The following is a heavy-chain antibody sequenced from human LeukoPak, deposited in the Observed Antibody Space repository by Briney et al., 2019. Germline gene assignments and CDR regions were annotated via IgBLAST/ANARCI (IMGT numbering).Heavy chain of an antibody. CDR2: IYSGGST. Sequence: SGGSLRLSCAASGFTVSSNYMSWVRQAPGKGLEWVSVIYSGGSTYYADSVKGRFTISRDNSKNTLYLQMNSLRAEDTAVYYCARVMIVDAFDIWGQGTMVTVSS. CDR1: GFTVSSNY. V-gene: IGHV3-66*02. D-gene: IGHD3-22*01. J-gene: IGHJ3*02. CDR3: ARVMIVDAFDI.